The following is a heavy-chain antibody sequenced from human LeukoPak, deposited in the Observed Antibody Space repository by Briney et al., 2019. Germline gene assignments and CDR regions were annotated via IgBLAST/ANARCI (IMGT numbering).Heavy chain of an antibody. CDR2: IRYDGSNK. V-gene: IGHV3-30*02. CDR1: GFTFSSYG. Sequence: GGSLRLSCAASGFTFSSYGMHWVRQAPGKGLEWVAFIRYDGSNKYYADSVKGRFTISRDNSKNTLYLQMNSLRAEDTAVYYCAKVCQDCGSPPDYWGQGTLVTVSS. CDR3: AKVCQDCGSPPDY. D-gene: IGHD2-15*01. J-gene: IGHJ4*02.